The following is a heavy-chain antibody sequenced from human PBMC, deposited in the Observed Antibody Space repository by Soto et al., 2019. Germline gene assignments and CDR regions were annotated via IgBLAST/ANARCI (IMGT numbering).Heavy chain of an antibody. CDR2: IYSGGST. J-gene: IGHJ4*02. D-gene: IGHD3-22*01. CDR3: TRRSSGYPYYFDY. V-gene: IGHV3-53*02. Sequence: EVQLVETGGGLIQRGGSLRLSFAASGFTVSTNYMSWVRQAPGKGLEWVSLIYSGGSTYYADSVKGRFTISSDNSKNPLYCHMNTLRAEDTAVSYCTRRSSGYPYYFDYCCQGTLVTVAS. CDR1: GFTVSTNY.